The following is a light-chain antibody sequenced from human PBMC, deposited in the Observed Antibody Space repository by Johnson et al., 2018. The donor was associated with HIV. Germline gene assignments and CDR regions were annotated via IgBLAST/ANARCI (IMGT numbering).Light chain of an antibody. J-gene: IGLJ1*01. V-gene: IGLV1-51*02. CDR3: GTWDSSLYVFV. CDR1: SSNIGNNY. CDR2: END. Sequence: QPVLTQPPSVSAAPGQKVTISCSGSSSNIGNNYVSWYQQLPGTAPKLLIYENDKRPSGIPDRFSGSKSGTSASLGITGLQTGDEADYYCGTWDSSLYVFVFGSGTKVTVL.